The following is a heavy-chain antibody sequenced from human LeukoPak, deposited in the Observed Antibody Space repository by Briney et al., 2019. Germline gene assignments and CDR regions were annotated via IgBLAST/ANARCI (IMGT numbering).Heavy chain of an antibody. J-gene: IGHJ4*02. CDR2: INHSGST. V-gene: IGHV4-34*01. Sequence: SGTLSLTCAVYGGSFSGNYWSWIRQPPGKGLEWIGEINHSGSTNYNPSLKSRVTISVDTSKNQFSLKLSPVTAADTAVYYCARHIYDSSGSNFDYWGQGTLVTVSS. D-gene: IGHD3-22*01. CDR1: GGSFSGNY. CDR3: ARHIYDSSGSNFDY.